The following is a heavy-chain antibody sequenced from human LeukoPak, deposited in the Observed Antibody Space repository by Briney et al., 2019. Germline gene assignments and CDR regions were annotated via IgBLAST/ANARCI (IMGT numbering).Heavy chain of an antibody. D-gene: IGHD3-16*01. V-gene: IGHV3-9*01. Sequence: PGRSLRLSCAASGFTFDDYAMHWVRQAPGKGLEWVSGISWNRGSIGYADSVKGRFTISRDNPKNTLYLQMNSLRAEDTAVYYCAKDRGGDHYYYYGMDVWGQGTTVTVSS. CDR1: GFTFDDYA. J-gene: IGHJ6*02. CDR3: AKDRGGDHYYYYGMDV. CDR2: ISWNRGSI.